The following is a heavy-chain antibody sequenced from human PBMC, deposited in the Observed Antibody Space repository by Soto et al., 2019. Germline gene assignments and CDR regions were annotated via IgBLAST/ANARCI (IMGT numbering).Heavy chain of an antibody. CDR2: IWYDGSNK. J-gene: IGHJ4*02. V-gene: IGHV3-33*01. Sequence: QVQLVESGGGVVQPGRSLRLSCAASGFTFSSYGMHWVRQAPGKGLEWVAVIWYDGSNKYYADSVKGRFTISRDNSKNTLHLQMNSLRAEDTAVYYCARGRGGSSWYYFDYWGQGTLVTVSS. CDR3: ARGRGGSSWYYFDY. D-gene: IGHD6-13*01. CDR1: GFTFSSYG.